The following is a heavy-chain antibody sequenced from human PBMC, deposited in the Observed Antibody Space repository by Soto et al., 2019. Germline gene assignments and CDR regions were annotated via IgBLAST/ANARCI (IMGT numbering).Heavy chain of an antibody. CDR3: ARHPYSGYDFDY. V-gene: IGHV4-39*01. CDR1: GGSISSSSYY. J-gene: IGHJ4*02. D-gene: IGHD5-12*01. CDR2: IFYSGST. Sequence: PSDTLSLTCTVSGGSISSSSYYWGWIRQPPGKGLEWIGSIFYSGSTYYNPSLKSRVTISVDTSKNQFSLKLSSVTAADTAVYYCARHPYSGYDFDYWGQGTLVTVSS.